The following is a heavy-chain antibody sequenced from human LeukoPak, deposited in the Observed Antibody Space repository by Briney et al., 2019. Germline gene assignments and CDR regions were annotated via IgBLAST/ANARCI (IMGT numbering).Heavy chain of an antibody. V-gene: IGHV4-61*02. D-gene: IGHD2-2*01. CDR1: GGSISSAGYY. Sequence: SETLSLTCTVSGGSISSAGYYWSWIRQPAGKGLEWIGRIYTSGSTDYNPSLNSRVTISLDTSKNQFSLKLSSVTAADTAVYYCATVRSAAMYYYYYMDVWGKGTTVTVSS. CDR3: ATVRSAAMYYYYYMDV. CDR2: IYTSGST. J-gene: IGHJ6*03.